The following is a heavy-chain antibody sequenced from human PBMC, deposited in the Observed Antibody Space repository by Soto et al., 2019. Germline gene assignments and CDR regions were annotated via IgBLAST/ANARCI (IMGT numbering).Heavy chain of an antibody. J-gene: IGHJ3*02. D-gene: IGHD6-13*01. V-gene: IGHV3-21*01. Sequence: EVQLVESGGGLVKPGGSLRLSCAASGFTFSSYSMNWVRQAPGKGLEWVSAISSSSSYIYYADSVKGRFTISRDNAKNSLYLQMNSLRAEVTAVYYWARTTSSSWPVVVGAFDIWGQGTMVTVSS. CDR3: ARTTSSSWPVVVGAFDI. CDR1: GFTFSSYS. CDR2: ISSSSSYI.